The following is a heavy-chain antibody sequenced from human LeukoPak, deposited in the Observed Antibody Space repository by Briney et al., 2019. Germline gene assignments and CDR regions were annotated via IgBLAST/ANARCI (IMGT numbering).Heavy chain of an antibody. CDR2: ISGSGDST. Sequence: GGSLRLSCAASGFTFSSYWMSWVRQAPGKGLEWVSAISGSGDSTYYADSVRGRFTISRDNSKNTLYLQMNSLRAEDTAVYYCAKEGRVPGSLFRPRLTPTGWFDPWGQGTLVTVSS. CDR1: GFTFSSYW. J-gene: IGHJ5*02. D-gene: IGHD2-2*01. CDR3: AKEGRVPGSLFRPRLTPTGWFDP. V-gene: IGHV3-23*01.